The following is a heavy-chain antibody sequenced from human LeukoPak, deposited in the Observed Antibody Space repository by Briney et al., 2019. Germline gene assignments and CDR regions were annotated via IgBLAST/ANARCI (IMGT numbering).Heavy chain of an antibody. CDR1: GFTFSSYA. Sequence: GGSLKLSCAASGFTFSSYAMHWVRQAPGKGLEWVADIKEDGRETYYLDSVKGRFTISRDNAKNSLDLQMNSLRVEDTAIYYCARGQNVRPSAFFDSWGQGTLVTVSS. CDR3: ARGQNVRPSAFFDS. V-gene: IGHV3-7*01. CDR2: IKEDGRET. D-gene: IGHD6-6*01. J-gene: IGHJ4*02.